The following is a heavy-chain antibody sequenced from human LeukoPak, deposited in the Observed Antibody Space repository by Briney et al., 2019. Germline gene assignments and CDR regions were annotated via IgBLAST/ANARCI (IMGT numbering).Heavy chain of an antibody. J-gene: IGHJ4*02. CDR1: GFTFSSYA. Sequence: GGSLRLSCAASGFTFSSYAMHWVRQAPGKGPEWVAVISYDGSNKYYADSVKGRFTISRDNSKNTLYLQMNSLRAEDTAVYYCARESAVWGSFDYWGQGTLVTVSS. D-gene: IGHD3-16*01. CDR2: ISYDGSNK. V-gene: IGHV3-30-3*01. CDR3: ARESAVWGSFDY.